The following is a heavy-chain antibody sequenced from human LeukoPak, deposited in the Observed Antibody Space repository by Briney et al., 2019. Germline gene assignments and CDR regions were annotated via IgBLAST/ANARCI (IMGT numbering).Heavy chain of an antibody. Sequence: SVKVSCKASGGTFSSYAISWVRQPPGQGLEWMGGIIPIFGTANYAQKFQGRVTITTDESTSTAYMELSSLRSEDTAVYYCARDPYYYDSSGYYIWGQGTLVTVSS. CDR3: ARDPYYYDSSGYYI. J-gene: IGHJ4*02. D-gene: IGHD3-22*01. V-gene: IGHV1-69*05. CDR1: GGTFSSYA. CDR2: IIPIFGTA.